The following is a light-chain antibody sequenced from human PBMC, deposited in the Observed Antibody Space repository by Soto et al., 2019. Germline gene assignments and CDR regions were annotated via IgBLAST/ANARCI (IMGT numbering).Light chain of an antibody. J-gene: IGLJ3*02. CDR2: LNSDGSH. CDR1: SGHSSYA. V-gene: IGLV4-69*01. CDR3: QTWGTGIRV. Sequence: QPVLTQSPSASASLGASVKLICTLSSGHSSYAIAWHQQQPEKGPRYLMKLNSDGSHTKGDGIPDRFSGCSSGAERYLTIASLQSEDEADYYCQTWGTGIRVFGGGTKQTVL.